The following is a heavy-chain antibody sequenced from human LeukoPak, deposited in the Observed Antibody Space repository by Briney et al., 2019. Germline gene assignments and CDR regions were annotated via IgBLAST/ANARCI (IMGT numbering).Heavy chain of an antibody. D-gene: IGHD5-18*01. CDR1: GFTFSTYD. CDR2: IRYDGSIT. J-gene: IGHJ4*02. Sequence: GGSLRLSCAASGFTFSTYDIHWVRQAPGKGLDWVTFIRYDGSITYYADSVKGRFTISRDNSKNTLYLEMNSLRAEDTAVYYCAKDAEERGYSAYYFDYWGQGTLVTVSS. V-gene: IGHV3-30*02. CDR3: AKDAEERGYSAYYFDY.